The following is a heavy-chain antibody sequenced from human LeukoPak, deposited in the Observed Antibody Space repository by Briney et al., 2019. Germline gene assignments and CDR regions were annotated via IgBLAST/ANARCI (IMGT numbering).Heavy chain of an antibody. Sequence: GGSLRLSCAASGFTFSSYAMHWVRQAPGKGLEWVAVISYDGSSKYYADSVKGRFTISRDNSKNTLYLQMNSLRAEDTAVYYCARDYGAPPYDYVWGSYPGIDYWGQGTLVTVSS. D-gene: IGHD3-16*02. CDR3: ARDYGAPPYDYVWGSYPGIDY. CDR2: ISYDGSSK. J-gene: IGHJ4*02. CDR1: GFTFSSYA. V-gene: IGHV3-30*04.